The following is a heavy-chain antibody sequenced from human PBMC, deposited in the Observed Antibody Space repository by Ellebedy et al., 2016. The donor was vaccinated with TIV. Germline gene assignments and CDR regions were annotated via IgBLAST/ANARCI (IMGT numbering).Heavy chain of an antibody. CDR1: GFSFSDYY. CDR3: ARGYDAFDI. J-gene: IGHJ3*02. V-gene: IGHV3-11*04. D-gene: IGHD5-18*01. Sequence: GGSLRLXXAASGFSFSDYYMTWIRQAPGKGLEWVSYISRSGDTIYHADSVKGRFTIPRDNAKNSLYLQMNSLRAEDTALYYCARGYDAFDIWGQGTMVTVSS. CDR2: ISRSGDTI.